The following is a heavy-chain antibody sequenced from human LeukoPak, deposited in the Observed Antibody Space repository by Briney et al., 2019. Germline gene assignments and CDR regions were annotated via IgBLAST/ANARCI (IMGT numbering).Heavy chain of an antibody. J-gene: IGHJ4*02. D-gene: IGHD1-26*01. CDR2: IYSSGST. CDR1: GGSISSYY. V-gene: IGHV4-4*07. CDR3: ARMYSGTYGGIDY. Sequence: SETRSLTCTVSGGSISSYYWSWIRQPAGEGLEWIGRIYSSGSTNYNPSLKSRVTMSVDTSRNRFSLKLTSVTAADTGVYYCARMYSGTYGGIDYWGQGSLVTVSS.